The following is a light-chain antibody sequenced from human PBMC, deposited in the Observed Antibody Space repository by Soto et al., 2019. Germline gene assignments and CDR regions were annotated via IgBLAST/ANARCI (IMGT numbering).Light chain of an antibody. CDR3: ATWDDRLDGYV. CDR1: SSNIGSNT. Sequence: QSVLTQPPSASGTPGQRVIISCSGSSSNIGSNTVNWYQQLPGTAPKILIYSHNQRPSGVPDRFSGSQSGTSASLAINGLHSGDEADYYCATWDDRLDGYVFGTGTKLTVL. CDR2: SHN. J-gene: IGLJ1*01. V-gene: IGLV1-44*01.